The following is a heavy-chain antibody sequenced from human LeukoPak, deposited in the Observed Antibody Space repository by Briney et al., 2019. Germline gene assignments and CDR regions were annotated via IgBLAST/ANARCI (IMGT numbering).Heavy chain of an antibody. CDR3: ARDYYDSSGFYSQSY. J-gene: IGHJ4*02. CDR1: GFTFRSCE. D-gene: IGHD3-22*01. V-gene: IGHV3-48*03. CDR2: ISSSGSII. Sequence: GGSLRLSCAASGFTFRSCELSWVRQAPAKGLEWVSYISSSGSIIYYADSVKGRFTISRDSAKNSLYLQMYSLRAEDTAVYYCARDYYDSSGFYSQSYWGQGTRVTVSS.